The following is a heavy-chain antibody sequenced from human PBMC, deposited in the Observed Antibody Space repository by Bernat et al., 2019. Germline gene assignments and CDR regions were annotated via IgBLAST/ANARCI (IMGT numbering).Heavy chain of an antibody. Sequence: EVQLVQSGAALVQPGGSLRLSCAASGFTFLSHWMCWLRQAPGKGLEWVANIKSDGSAKYYVDSVKGRFTISRDNVNNSLYLQMNSLRADDTAVYYCARDPGWVALDLWGQGTMVTVSS. D-gene: IGHD6-19*01. V-gene: IGHV3-7*03. CDR2: IKSDGSAK. J-gene: IGHJ3*01. CDR3: ARDPGWVALDL. CDR1: GFTFLSHW.